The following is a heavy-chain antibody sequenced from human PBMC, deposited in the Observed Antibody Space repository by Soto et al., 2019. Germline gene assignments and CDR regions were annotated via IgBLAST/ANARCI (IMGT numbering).Heavy chain of an antibody. J-gene: IGHJ4*02. V-gene: IGHV1-46*03. D-gene: IGHD3-10*01. Sequence: QVQLVQSGAEVKKPGASVKVSCKASGYTFTSYYMHWVRQAPVQGLEWMGIINPSGGSTSYAQKFQGRGTMTRDTSTRTVYMELSSLRSEDTAVYYCARDWNIPAGENYWGQGTLGTVSS. CDR2: INPSGGST. CDR3: ARDWNIPAGENY. CDR1: GYTFTSYY.